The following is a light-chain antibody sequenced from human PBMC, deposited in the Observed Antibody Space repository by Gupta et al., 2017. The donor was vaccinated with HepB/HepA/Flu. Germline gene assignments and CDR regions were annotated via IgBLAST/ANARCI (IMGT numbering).Light chain of an antibody. CDR1: SSDVGGYNY. Sequence: SALTQPRSVSGSPGQSVPISCTGTSSDVGGYNYVSWYQQHAGKAPKLMIYDVSMRPSGVPDRFSGSKSGNTASLTISGLQAEDEADYYCCSYAGSYTHVVFGGGTKLTVL. V-gene: IGLV2-11*02. CDR2: DVS. J-gene: IGLJ2*01. CDR3: CSYAGSYTHVV.